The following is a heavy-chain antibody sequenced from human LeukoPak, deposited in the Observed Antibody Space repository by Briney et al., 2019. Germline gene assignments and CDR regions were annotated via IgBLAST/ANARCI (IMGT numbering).Heavy chain of an antibody. V-gene: IGHV4-59*01. CDR2: IQYSGST. CDR3: ARSIYTTSSHPYFFDY. CDR1: GGSISSYY. D-gene: IGHD6-6*01. J-gene: IGHJ4*02. Sequence: SETLSLTCTVSGGSISSYYWSWIRQPPGEGLEWIEYIQYSGSTNYNPSLKSRVTISVDTSKNQFSLKLTSVTAADTAVYYCARSIYTTSSHPYFFDYWGQGTLVTVSS.